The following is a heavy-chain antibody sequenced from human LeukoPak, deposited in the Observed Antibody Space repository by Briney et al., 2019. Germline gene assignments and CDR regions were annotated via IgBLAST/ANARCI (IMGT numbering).Heavy chain of an antibody. J-gene: IGHJ4*02. CDR3: AKGGDWERFDY. V-gene: IGHV3-9*01. CDR1: GFTFDDYA. CDR2: ISWNSGSI. D-gene: IGHD2-21*02. Sequence: GGSLRLSCAASGFTFDDYAMHWVRQAPGKGLEWVSGISWNSGSIGYADSVKGRFTISRDNAKNSLYLQMNSLRAEDTALYYCAKGGDWERFDYWGQGTLVTVSS.